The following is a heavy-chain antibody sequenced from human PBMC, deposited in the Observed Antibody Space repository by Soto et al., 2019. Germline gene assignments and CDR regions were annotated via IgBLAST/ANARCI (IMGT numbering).Heavy chain of an antibody. J-gene: IGHJ3*02. CDR3: ARDQMVRGAGAFDI. Sequence: EVQLLESGGGLVQPGGSLRLSCAASGFTFSIYAMNWVRQAPGKGLEWVSALSSSSSYIYYADSVKGRFTISRDNAKNSLYLQMNSLRAEDTAVYYCARDQMVRGAGAFDIWGQGTMVTVSS. V-gene: IGHV3-21*01. D-gene: IGHD2-8*01. CDR1: GFTFSIYA. CDR2: LSSSSSYI.